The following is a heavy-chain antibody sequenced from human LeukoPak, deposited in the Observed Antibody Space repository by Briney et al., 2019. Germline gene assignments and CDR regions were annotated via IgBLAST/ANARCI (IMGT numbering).Heavy chain of an antibody. J-gene: IGHJ4*02. CDR1: GGSMTTHH. CDR3: TTIKRGNIFGYFDF. CDR2: VFDSGRT. D-gene: IGHD5-18*01. Sequence: PSETLSLTCTVSGGSMTTHHWNWIRQTPGKELEWIGYVFDSGRTKENPSLKSRVTLSADTSENQLSLRLSSVTAADTAVYYCTTIKRGNIFGYFDFWGQGILVTVSS. V-gene: IGHV4-59*11.